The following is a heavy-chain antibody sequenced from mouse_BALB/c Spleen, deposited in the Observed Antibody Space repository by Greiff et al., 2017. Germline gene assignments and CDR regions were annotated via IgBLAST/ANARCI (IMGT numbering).Heavy chain of an antibody. V-gene: IGHV1S29*02. CDR2: IYPYNGGT. J-gene: IGHJ3*01. CDR3: AMNYGSSYGAY. D-gene: IGHD1-1*01. CDR1: GYTFTDYN. Sequence: EVQLQQSGPELVKPGASVKISCKASGYTFTDYNMHWVKQSHGKSLEWIGYIYPYNGGTGYNQKFKSKATLTVDNSSSTAYMELRSLTSEDSAVYYCAMNYGSSYGAYWGQGTLVTVSA.